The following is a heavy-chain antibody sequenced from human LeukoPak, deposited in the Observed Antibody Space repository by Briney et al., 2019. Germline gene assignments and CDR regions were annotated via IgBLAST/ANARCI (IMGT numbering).Heavy chain of an antibody. J-gene: IGHJ4*02. Sequence: ASVKVSCKASGYTFTSYGISWVRQAPGQGLEWMGWISAYNGNTNYAQKLQGRVTMTTDTSTSTAYMELRSLRSDDTAVYYCARVRGRYSSTPGRFDYWGQGTLVTVSS. CDR3: ARVRGRYSSTPGRFDY. CDR2: ISAYNGNT. D-gene: IGHD6-13*01. CDR1: GYTFTSYG. V-gene: IGHV1-18*01.